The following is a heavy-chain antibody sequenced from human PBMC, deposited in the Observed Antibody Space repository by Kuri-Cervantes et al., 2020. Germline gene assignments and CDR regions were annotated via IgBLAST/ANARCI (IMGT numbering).Heavy chain of an antibody. CDR1: GGSFSGYY. J-gene: IGHJ5*02. CDR3: ARHQYYNFWSGYYLTYNWFDP. D-gene: IGHD3-3*01. CDR2: IYYSGST. Sequence: SQTLSLTCAVYGGSFSGYYWSWIRQPPGKGLEWIGYIYYSGSTNYNPSLKSRVTISVDTSKNQFSLKLSSVTAADTAVYYCARHQYYNFWSGYYLTYNWFDPWGQGTLVTVSS. V-gene: IGHV4-59*08.